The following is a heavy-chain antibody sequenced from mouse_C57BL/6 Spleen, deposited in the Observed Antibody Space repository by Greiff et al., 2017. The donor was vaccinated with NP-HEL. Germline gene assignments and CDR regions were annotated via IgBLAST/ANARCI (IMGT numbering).Heavy chain of an antibody. CDR1: GYTFTDYY. J-gene: IGHJ2*01. V-gene: IGHV1-76*01. CDR3: ARGYGSSWDY. Sequence: VQLQQSGAELVRPGASVKLSCKASGYTFTDYYINWVKQRPGQGLEWIARIYPGSGNTYYNEKFKGKATLTAEKSSSTAYMQLSSLTSEDSAVYFCARGYGSSWDYWGQGTTLTVSS. D-gene: IGHD1-1*01. CDR2: IYPGSGNT.